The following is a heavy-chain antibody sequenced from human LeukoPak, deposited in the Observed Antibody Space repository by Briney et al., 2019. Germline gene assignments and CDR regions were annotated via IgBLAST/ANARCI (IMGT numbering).Heavy chain of an antibody. CDR3: ARVGRFGLRDYMDV. J-gene: IGHJ6*03. V-gene: IGHV4-31*03. CDR2: IYYSGST. D-gene: IGHD3-10*01. CDR1: GGSIGSYY. Sequence: SETLSLTCTVSGGSIGSYYWSWIRQHPGKGLEWIGYIYYSGSTYYNPSLKSRVTISVDTSKNQFSLKLSSVTAADTAVYYCARVGRFGLRDYMDVWGKGTTVTVSS.